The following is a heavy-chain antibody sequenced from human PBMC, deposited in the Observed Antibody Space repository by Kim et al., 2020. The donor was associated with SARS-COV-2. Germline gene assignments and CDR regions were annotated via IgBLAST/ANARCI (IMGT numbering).Heavy chain of an antibody. J-gene: IGHJ4*02. CDR1: GGSISSYY. V-gene: IGHV4-59*01. CDR3: SRGGRYSGF. D-gene: IGHD1-20*01. Sequence: SETLSLTCTVSGGSISSYYWSWIRQPPGKGLEWIGYIYYSGSAYYNPSLKSRVTISVDTSKKQFALKLSSVTAADTAVYYCSRGGRYSGFWGQGTLVTVSS. CDR2: IYYSGSA.